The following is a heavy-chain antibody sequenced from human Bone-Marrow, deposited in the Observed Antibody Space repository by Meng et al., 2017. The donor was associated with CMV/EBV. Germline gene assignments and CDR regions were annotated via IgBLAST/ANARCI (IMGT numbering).Heavy chain of an antibody. D-gene: IGHD6-13*01. CDR2: ISAYNGNT. CDR3: ARDDRPGIAAAGTGFYYYYGMDV. CDR1: GYTFTSYG. J-gene: IGHJ6*01. Sequence: ASVKVSCKASGYTFTSYGISWVRQAPGQGLEWMGWISAYNGNTNYAQKLQGRVTMTTDTSTSTAYMELRSLRSDDTAVYYCARDDRPGIAAAGTGFYYYYGMDVWGQGTTVTGSS. V-gene: IGHV1-18*01.